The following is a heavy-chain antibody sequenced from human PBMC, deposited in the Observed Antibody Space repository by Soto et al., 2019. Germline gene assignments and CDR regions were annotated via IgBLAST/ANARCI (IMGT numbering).Heavy chain of an antibody. Sequence: QVQLVESGGGVVQPGRSLRLSCAASGFTFSSYAMHWVRQAPGKGLEWVAVISYDGSNKYYADSVKGRFTISRDNSKHTLYLQMNSLRAEDTAVYYCARDHQTYYYDSSCYFDYWGQGTLVTVSS. CDR1: GFTFSSYA. CDR2: ISYDGSNK. J-gene: IGHJ4*02. CDR3: ARDHQTYYYDSSCYFDY. D-gene: IGHD3-22*01. V-gene: IGHV3-30-3*01.